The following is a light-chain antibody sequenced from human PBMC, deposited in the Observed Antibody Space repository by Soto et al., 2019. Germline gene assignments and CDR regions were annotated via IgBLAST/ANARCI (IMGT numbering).Light chain of an antibody. V-gene: IGKV1-39*01. CDR1: QSISNY. Sequence: IHMTHSPSSLSASVGDIGTMSCLSSQSISNYLNWYQEKPGKAPKLLIYTASSLQSGVPSRFSGSGSGTDFTLSISSLQPEDFATYYCQQSYSTPPGTFGQGTKVDI. CDR2: TAS. J-gene: IGKJ1*01. CDR3: QQSYSTPPGT.